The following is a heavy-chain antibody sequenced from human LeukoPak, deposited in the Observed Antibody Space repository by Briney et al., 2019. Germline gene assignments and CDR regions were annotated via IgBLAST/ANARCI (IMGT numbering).Heavy chain of an antibody. D-gene: IGHD4-23*01. CDR2: ISSSSDYI. J-gene: IGHJ4*03. CDR3: ARDDYGGNDYFDY. V-gene: IGHV3-21*01. Sequence: GGSLRLSCAASGFTFSSYSINWVRQAPGKGLEWVSSISSSSDYIYYAASVKGRFTISRDNAKNSLYLQMNSLRAEDTAVYYCARDDYGGNDYFDYWGHGTLVTVSS. CDR1: GFTFSSYS.